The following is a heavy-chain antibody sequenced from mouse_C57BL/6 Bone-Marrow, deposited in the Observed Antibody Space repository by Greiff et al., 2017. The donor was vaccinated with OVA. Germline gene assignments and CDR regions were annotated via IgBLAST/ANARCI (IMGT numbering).Heavy chain of an antibody. CDR2: IYPGTSDT. CDR1: GYTFTSSW. V-gene: IGHV1-5*01. J-gene: IGHJ1*03. CDR3: TVEELRPGYFDY. Sequence: VQLKQSGTVLVRPGASVKMSCKTSGYTFTSSWMHWVKQRPGQGLEWIGAIYPGTSDTNYNQKFKGKAKLTADTSTSTAYKELCSLTNEDSAVYYCTVEELRPGYFDYWGTGTSFTVSS. D-gene: IGHD1-2*01.